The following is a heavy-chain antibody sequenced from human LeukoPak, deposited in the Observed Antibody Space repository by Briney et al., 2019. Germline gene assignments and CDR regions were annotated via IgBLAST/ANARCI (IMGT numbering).Heavy chain of an antibody. V-gene: IGHV4-39*02. J-gene: IGHJ4*02. CDR3: ARLGAGPTYYDFWSGYSSFYFDY. CDR1: GGSTSGGNYY. CDR2: ISSSGNT. Sequence: PSETLSLTCIVSGGSTSGGNYYWGWIRRPPGTGLEWIGGISSSGNTYYNPSLKSRITISVDTSKNHFSLKLNSVTAADTAVYYCARLGAGPTYYDFWSGYSSFYFDYWGQGTLVTVSS. D-gene: IGHD3-3*01.